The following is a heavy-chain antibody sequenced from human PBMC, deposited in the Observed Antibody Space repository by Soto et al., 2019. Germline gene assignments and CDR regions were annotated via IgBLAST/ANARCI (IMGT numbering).Heavy chain of an antibody. V-gene: IGHV3-23*01. CDR3: AKDSYPGSGSYITPYYFDS. D-gene: IGHD3-10*01. J-gene: IGHJ4*02. CDR2: ISGSGQRT. CDR1: GFTFNNYA. Sequence: EVQLLESGGGLVQPGGSLRLSCAASGFTFNNYAMSWVRQAPGKGLEWVSVISGSGQRTSYADSVKGRFTVSRDNSKNTVDLHMKGLRAEDTAVYYCAKDSYPGSGSYITPYYFDSWGQGTLITVSS.